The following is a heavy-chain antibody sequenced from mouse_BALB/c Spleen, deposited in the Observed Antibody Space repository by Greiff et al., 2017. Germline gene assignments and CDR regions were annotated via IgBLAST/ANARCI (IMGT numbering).Heavy chain of an antibody. D-gene: IGHD1-1*01. CDR2: IDPANGNT. CDR3: ARRGSSYLYWYFDV. J-gene: IGHJ1*01. CDR1: GFNIKDTY. Sequence: EVQLQQSGAELVKPGASVKLSCTASGFNIKDTYMHWVKQRPEQGLEWIGRIDPANGNTKYDPKFQGKATITADTSSNTAYLQLSSLTSEDTAVYYCARRGSSYLYWYFDVWGAGTTVTVSS. V-gene: IGHV14-3*02.